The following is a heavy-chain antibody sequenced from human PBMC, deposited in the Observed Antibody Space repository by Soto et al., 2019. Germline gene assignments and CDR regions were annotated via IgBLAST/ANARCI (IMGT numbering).Heavy chain of an antibody. Sequence: QVQLRESGPGLVKPLETLSLTCTVSGGSISSYYWSWIRQPPGKGLEWIGYIYNSGSTNYNPSLKSRVTISVDTSKNQFSLKLSSVTAADTAVYYCARGSTGYSSSWYRYWGQGTLVTVSS. V-gene: IGHV4-59*08. CDR1: GGSISSYY. CDR3: ARGSTGYSSSWYRY. J-gene: IGHJ4*02. CDR2: IYNSGST. D-gene: IGHD6-13*01.